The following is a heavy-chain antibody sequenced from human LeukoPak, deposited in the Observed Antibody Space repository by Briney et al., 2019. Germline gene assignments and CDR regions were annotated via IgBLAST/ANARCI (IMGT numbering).Heavy chain of an antibody. Sequence: SVKVSCKASGGTFGSYAISWVRQAPGQGLEWMGGIIPIFGTANYAQKFQGRVTITADKSTSTAYMELSSLRSEDTAVYYCARVFGNYGFFFDSWGQGTLVTVSS. CDR1: GGTFGSYA. CDR2: IIPIFGTA. CDR3: ARVFGNYGFFFDS. V-gene: IGHV1-69*06. J-gene: IGHJ4*02. D-gene: IGHD3-10*02.